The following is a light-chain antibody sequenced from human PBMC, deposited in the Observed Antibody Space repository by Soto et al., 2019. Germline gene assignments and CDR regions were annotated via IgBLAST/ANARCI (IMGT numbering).Light chain of an antibody. CDR1: QSIRNF. V-gene: IGKV3-11*01. CDR3: QQRSSWPT. J-gene: IGKJ4*01. CDR2: DTS. Sequence: ETVLTQSPATLSLSPGERATLSCRASQSIRNFLAWYQQKPGQAPRLLIYDTSNRATGIPARFSGSGSGTDFTLTISSLEPEDCAVYYCQQRSSWPTFGGGTKVEIK.